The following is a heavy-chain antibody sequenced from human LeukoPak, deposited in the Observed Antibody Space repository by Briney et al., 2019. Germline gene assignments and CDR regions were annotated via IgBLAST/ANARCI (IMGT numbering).Heavy chain of an antibody. CDR2: IYYSGST. Sequence: PSETLSLTCTVSGGSISSSDYYWGWIRQPPWKGLEWIGSIYYSGSTHYNPSLKSRVTISVDTSKNQFSLKLNSVTAADTALYYCARHSSGWIYYFDYWGQGTLVTVSS. CDR1: GGSISSSDYY. CDR3: ARHSSGWIYYFDY. D-gene: IGHD6-19*01. J-gene: IGHJ4*02. V-gene: IGHV4-39*01.